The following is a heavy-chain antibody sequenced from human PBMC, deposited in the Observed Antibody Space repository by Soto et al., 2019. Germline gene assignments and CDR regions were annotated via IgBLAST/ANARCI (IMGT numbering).Heavy chain of an antibody. CDR1: GFTFSSYG. CDR2: ISYDGSNK. J-gene: IGHJ6*02. Sequence: PGGSLRLSCAASGFTFSSYGMHWVRQAPGKGLEWVAAISYDGSNKYYADSVKGRFTISRDNSKNTLYLQMNSLRAEDTAVYYCAKDHDFWSGYSPYYYYGMDVWGQGTTVTVSS. V-gene: IGHV3-30*18. D-gene: IGHD3-3*01. CDR3: AKDHDFWSGYSPYYYYGMDV.